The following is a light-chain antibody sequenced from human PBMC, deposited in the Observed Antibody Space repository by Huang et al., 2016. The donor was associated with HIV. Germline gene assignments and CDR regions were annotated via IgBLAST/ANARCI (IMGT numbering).Light chain of an antibody. J-gene: IGKJ4*01. Sequence: EIVLTQSPASLALSPGERATLSCRASQSVRNYLAWYQQKPGQAPMLLIFDASNRATDIPARFSGSGSGTDFTLTISSLEPEDFAVYYCQQRYNWPLTFGGGTKVEIK. V-gene: IGKV3-11*01. CDR3: QQRYNWPLT. CDR1: QSVRNY. CDR2: DAS.